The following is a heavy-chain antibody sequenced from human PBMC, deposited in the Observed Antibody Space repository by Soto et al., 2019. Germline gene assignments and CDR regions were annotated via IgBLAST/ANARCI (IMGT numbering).Heavy chain of an antibody. Sequence: GGSLRLSCAASGFTFSSYGMHWVRQAPGKGLEWVAVISYDGSNKYYADSVKGRFTTSRDNSKNTLYLQMNSLRAEDMAVYYCAKDPTQYYDFWSGSNWFDPWGQGTLVTVSS. D-gene: IGHD3-3*01. CDR3: AKDPTQYYDFWSGSNWFDP. CDR2: ISYDGSNK. V-gene: IGHV3-30*18. J-gene: IGHJ5*02. CDR1: GFTFSSYG.